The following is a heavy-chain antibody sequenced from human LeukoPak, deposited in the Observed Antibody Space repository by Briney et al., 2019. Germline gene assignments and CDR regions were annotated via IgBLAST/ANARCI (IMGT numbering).Heavy chain of an antibody. Sequence: SETLSLTCNVSGDSISNYYWSWIRQPPGKGLEWIGYIYYSGSTNYNPSLKSRVTISVDASKNQFSLKLSSVTAADTAVYYCARLFIVTTGFDYWGQGTLVTVSS. CDR1: GDSISNYY. V-gene: IGHV4-59*08. J-gene: IGHJ4*02. CDR3: ARLFIVTTGFDY. D-gene: IGHD4-11*01. CDR2: IYYSGST.